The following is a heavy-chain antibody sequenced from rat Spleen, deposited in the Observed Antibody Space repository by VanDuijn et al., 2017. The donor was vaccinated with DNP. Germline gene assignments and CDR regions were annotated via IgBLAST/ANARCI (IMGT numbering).Heavy chain of an antibody. D-gene: IGHD1-1*01. Sequence: EVQLVESGGGLVQPGRSMKLSCAASGFTFSNFPMVWVRQAPTKGLEWVASISPDGHITYYQDSVKGRFTISRDNGKSTLYLQMESLRSEDTATYYCATETNYYSGDVGYFDYWGQGVMVTVSS. CDR1: GFTFSNFP. J-gene: IGHJ2*01. CDR2: ISPDGHIT. V-gene: IGHV5-46*01. CDR3: ATETNYYSGDVGYFDY.